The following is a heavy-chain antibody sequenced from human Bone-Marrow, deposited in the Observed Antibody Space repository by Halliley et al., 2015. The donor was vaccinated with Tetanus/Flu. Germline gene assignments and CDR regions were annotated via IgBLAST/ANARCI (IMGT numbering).Heavy chain of an antibody. CDR1: GSTFSRYA. CDR3: ARDLEWELLGALDY. Sequence: QLVQSGAEVKKPGSSVKVSCKASGSTFSRYAISWVRQAPGQGLEWMGGIIPSFGTAHYAQRFQGRVTITADRSTSTAYMELSSLSSEDTAVYYCARDLEWELLGALDYWGQGTLVTVSS. J-gene: IGHJ4*02. CDR2: IIPSFGTA. V-gene: IGHV1-69*06. D-gene: IGHD1-26*01.